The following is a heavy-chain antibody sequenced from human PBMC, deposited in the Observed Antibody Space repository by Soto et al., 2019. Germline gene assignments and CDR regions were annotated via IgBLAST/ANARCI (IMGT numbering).Heavy chain of an antibody. V-gene: IGHV3-23*01. CDR3: AIFLPGELLPTRLAS. D-gene: IGHD1-7*01. CDR1: GFTFNSYA. Sequence: GGSLRLSCAASGFTFNSYAMTWVRQAPGKGLEWVSSIPYSGGSTYYADSVKGRFTISRDNSKNTLYLQMNSLRAEDTALYYCAIFLPGELLPTRLASCGQGSLVPVSS. J-gene: IGHJ1*01. CDR2: IPYSGGST.